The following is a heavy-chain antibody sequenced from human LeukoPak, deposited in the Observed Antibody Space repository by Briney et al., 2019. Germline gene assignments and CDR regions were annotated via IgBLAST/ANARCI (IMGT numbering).Heavy chain of an antibody. J-gene: IGHJ4*02. D-gene: IGHD6-13*01. V-gene: IGHV3-7*01. CDR3: ARDRGSSWYFDY. Sequence: GGSLRLSCAASGFSFSIYSMTWVRQAPGKGLEWVANIRQDGRERHYLDSVKGRFTISRDNAKKSLYLQMNSLRAEDTAVYYCARDRGSSWYFDYWGQGILVTVSS. CDR1: GFSFSIYS. CDR2: IRQDGRER.